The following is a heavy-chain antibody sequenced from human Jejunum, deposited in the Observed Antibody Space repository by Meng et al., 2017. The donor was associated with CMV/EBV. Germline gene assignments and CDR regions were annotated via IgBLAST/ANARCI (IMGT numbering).Heavy chain of an antibody. J-gene: IGHJ2*01. CDR3: AREGTQLWPPNWFFDL. CDR1: FMFVDYA. CDR2: LDWTSFTV. Sequence: FMFVDYALHWFRRVPGTGLEWVSGLDWTSFTVCYADSMQGRFTISRDNAKNSLYLQMNDLRPEDTAVYYCAREGTQLWPPNWFFDLWGRGTLVTVSS. V-gene: IGHV3-9*01. D-gene: IGHD5-18*01.